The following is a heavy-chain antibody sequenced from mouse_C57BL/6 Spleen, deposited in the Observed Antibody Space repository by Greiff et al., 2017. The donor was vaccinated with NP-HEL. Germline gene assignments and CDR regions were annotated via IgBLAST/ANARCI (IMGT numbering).Heavy chain of an antibody. V-gene: IGHV1-55*01. D-gene: IGHD1-1*01. CDR2: LYPGSGST. Sequence: QVQLQQPGAELVKPGASVKMSCKASGYTFTSYWITWVKQRPGQGLEWIGDLYPGSGSTNYNEKFKSKATLTVDTSSSTAYMQLSSLTSEDSAVYYCARGITTVVARDYFDDWGQGTTLTVSS. J-gene: IGHJ2*01. CDR3: ARGITTVVARDYFDD. CDR1: GYTFTSYW.